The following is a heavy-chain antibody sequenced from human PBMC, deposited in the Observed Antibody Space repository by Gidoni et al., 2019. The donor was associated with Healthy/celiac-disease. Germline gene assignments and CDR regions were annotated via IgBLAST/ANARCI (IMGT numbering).Heavy chain of an antibody. J-gene: IGHJ2*01. V-gene: IGHV4-39*01. CDR1: VGSIRSSSYY. CDR2: TYYSGST. CDR3: ARLNWYFDL. Sequence: QLQPQEPGPGLVKPSETLSLSCTASVGSIRSSSYYWGWVRQPLGKGLEWIGSTYYSGSTYYNPSLKSRVTISVETSKNQFSLKLSSVTAADTAVYYLARLNWYFDLWGRGTLVTVSS.